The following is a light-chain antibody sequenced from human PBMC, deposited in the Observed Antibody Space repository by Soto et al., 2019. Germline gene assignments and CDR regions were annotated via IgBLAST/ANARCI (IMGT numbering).Light chain of an antibody. J-gene: IGKJ3*01. CDR2: DAS. CDR1: QDISNY. Sequence: DTQMTQSPSSLSASVGDRVTITCQASQDISNYLNWYQHKPGTAPKVLIYDASNLQPGVPSRFSGSGSGTLFTFTISSLQPEDIATYFCQQYDNLPFTFGPGTKVDFK. V-gene: IGKV1-33*01. CDR3: QQYDNLPFT.